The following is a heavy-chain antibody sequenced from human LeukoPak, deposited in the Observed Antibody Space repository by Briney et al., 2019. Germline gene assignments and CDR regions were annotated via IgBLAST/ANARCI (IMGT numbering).Heavy chain of an antibody. Sequence: TGGSLRLSCAASGFTFSSYAMSWVRQAPGKGLEWVAVISYDGSNKYYADSVKGRFTISRDNSKNTLYLQMNSLRAEDTAVYYCAEDLYGSGSSGMDVWGQGTTVTVSS. CDR1: GFTFSSYA. CDR2: ISYDGSNK. CDR3: AEDLYGSGSSGMDV. J-gene: IGHJ6*02. V-gene: IGHV3-30-3*01. D-gene: IGHD3-10*01.